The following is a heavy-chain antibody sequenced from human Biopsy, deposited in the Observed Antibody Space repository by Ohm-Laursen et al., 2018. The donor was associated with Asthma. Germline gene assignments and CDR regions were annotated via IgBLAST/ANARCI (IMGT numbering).Heavy chain of an antibody. CDR1: SGSGGYMRSGNYY. V-gene: IGHV4-39*01. CDR3: VRGSSSWHHGPFHYYYGLDV. Sequence: GTLSLTCSLSSGSGGYMRSGNYYWGWIRQPPGKGLEWIGGIYYSGPTYYNPSHESQVTLSADTSKNQFSLKLSSVTAADTAVYYCVRGSSSWHHGPFHYYYGLDVWGQGTTATVSS. D-gene: IGHD6-13*01. CDR2: IYYSGPT. J-gene: IGHJ6*02.